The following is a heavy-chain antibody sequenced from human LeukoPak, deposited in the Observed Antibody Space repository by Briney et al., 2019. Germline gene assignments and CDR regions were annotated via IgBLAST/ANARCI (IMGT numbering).Heavy chain of an antibody. Sequence: ASVKVSCKVSGYTXTELSMHWVRQAPGKGLEWMGGFDPEDGETIYAQKFQGRVTMTEDTSTDTAYMELSSLRSEDTAVYYCATDLATIRKKEYWGQGTLVTVSS. D-gene: IGHD5-12*01. V-gene: IGHV1-24*01. CDR2: FDPEDGET. CDR1: GYTXTELS. CDR3: ATDLATIRKKEY. J-gene: IGHJ4*02.